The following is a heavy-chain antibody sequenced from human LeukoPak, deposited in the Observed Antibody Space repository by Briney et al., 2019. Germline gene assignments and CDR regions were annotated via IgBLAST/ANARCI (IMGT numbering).Heavy chain of an antibody. J-gene: IGHJ5*02. CDR3: ARSGGAARPP. CDR2: ISSSSSTI. CDR1: GFTFSSYS. V-gene: IGHV3-48*01. D-gene: IGHD6-6*01. Sequence: HAGGSLRLSCAASGFTFSSYSMNWVRQAPGKGLEWVSYISSSSSTIYYADSVKGRFTISRDNAKNSLYLQMNSLRAEDTAVYYCARSGGAARPPWGQGTLVTVSS.